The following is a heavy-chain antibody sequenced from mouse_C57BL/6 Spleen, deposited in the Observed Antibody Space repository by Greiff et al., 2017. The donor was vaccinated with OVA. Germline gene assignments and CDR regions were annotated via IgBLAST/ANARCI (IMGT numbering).Heavy chain of an antibody. CDR2: IYPGSGNT. D-gene: IGHD3-3*01. CDR1: GYTFTDYY. CDR3: AREKGFGPIYAMDY. Sequence: QVQLKESGAELVRPGASVKLSCKASGYTFTDYYINWVKQRPGQGLEWIARIYPGSGNTYYNEKFKGKATLTAEKSSSTAYMQLSSLTSEDSAVYFCAREKGFGPIYAMDYWGQGTSVTVSS. J-gene: IGHJ4*01. V-gene: IGHV1-76*01.